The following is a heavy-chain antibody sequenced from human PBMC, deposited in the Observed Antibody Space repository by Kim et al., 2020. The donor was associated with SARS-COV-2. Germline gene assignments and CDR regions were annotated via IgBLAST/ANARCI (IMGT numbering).Heavy chain of an antibody. V-gene: IGHV4-38-2*01. CDR2: IQSGTT. J-gene: IGHJ4*02. D-gene: IGHD5-12*01. CDR1: GYSITNGYF. CDR3: VKEGSVRWLLLGYFFES. Sequence: SETLSLTCSVSGYSITNGYFWGWVRQPPGKGLEWIGVIQSGTTYYNPSLKSRVTMSVKTSKNQFSLKLTSVTAADTAKYYCVKEGSVRWLLLGYFFESWVQGTLVTVSS.